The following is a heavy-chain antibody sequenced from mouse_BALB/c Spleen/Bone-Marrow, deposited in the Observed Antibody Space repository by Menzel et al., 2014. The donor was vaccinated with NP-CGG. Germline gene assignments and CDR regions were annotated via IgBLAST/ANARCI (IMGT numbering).Heavy chain of an antibody. Sequence: EVKVVESGGGLVQPGGSRKLSCAASGFTFSSFGMHWVRQAPEKGLEWVAYISSGSSTIYYADTVKGRFTISRDNPKNTLFLQMTSLRSEDTAMYYCAKNHGYGYGYAMDYWGQGTSVTVSS. V-gene: IGHV5-17*02. D-gene: IGHD1-2*01. CDR3: AKNHGYGYGYAMDY. CDR2: ISSGSSTI. J-gene: IGHJ4*01. CDR1: GFTFSSFG.